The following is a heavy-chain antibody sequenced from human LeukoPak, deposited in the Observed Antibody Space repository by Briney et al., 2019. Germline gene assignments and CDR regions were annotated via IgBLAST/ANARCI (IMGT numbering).Heavy chain of an antibody. D-gene: IGHD4/OR15-4a*01. CDR2: IYYSGST. Sequence: SETLSLTCTVSGGSISSSSYYWGWIRQPPGKGLEWIGSIYYSGSTYYNPSLKSRVTISVDTSKNQFSLKLSSVTAADTAIYYCAKDSAQPVWWNNWFDPWGQGTLVSVSS. CDR1: GGSISSSSYY. CDR3: AKDSAQPVWWNNWFDP. J-gene: IGHJ5*02. V-gene: IGHV4-39*02.